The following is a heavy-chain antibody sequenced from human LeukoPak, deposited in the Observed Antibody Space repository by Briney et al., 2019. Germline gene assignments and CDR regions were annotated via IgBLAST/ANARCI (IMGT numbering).Heavy chain of an antibody. J-gene: IGHJ4*02. V-gene: IGHV1-18*01. D-gene: IGHD2-15*01. CDR2: VSGDSTNT. Sequence: ASVTVSCKASGYIFINYGMTWVRQAPGQGREGMGWVSGDSTNTNLAQRFQDRVTMTTDTSTNTAYMELRSLTSDDTAVYYCGRDLLGCSGGACYSSDYWGRGTLVTVSS. CDR1: GYIFINYG. CDR3: GRDLLGCSGGACYSSDY.